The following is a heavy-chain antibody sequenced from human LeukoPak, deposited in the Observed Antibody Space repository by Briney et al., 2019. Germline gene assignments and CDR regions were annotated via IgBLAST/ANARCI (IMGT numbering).Heavy chain of an antibody. CDR3: AKTTVGYSSGRYPGWPADC. CDR2: ICGSGGCT. CDR1: GFTFNTYA. J-gene: IGHJ4*02. D-gene: IGHD6-19*01. V-gene: IGHV3-23*01. Sequence: GGSLRLSCEASGFTFNTYAIYWVRQAPGKGLELVSGICGSGGCTYYADSVKGRFTISRDNSKNTVYLQMNSLTADDTAVYYCAKTTVGYSSGRYPGWPADCWGQGTLVTVSS.